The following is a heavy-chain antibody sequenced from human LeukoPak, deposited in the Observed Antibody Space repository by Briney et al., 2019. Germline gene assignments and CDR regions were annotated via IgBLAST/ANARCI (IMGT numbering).Heavy chain of an antibody. CDR2: ISGSGRDT. D-gene: IGHD3/OR15-3a*01. V-gene: IGHV3-23*01. CDR1: GLTFPRYA. J-gene: IGHJ2*01. CDR3: AKWGDFWTGLNNWYFEL. Sequence: GGSLRLSCAASGLTFPRYAFAWVRQAPGRGLPWVSGISGSGRDTFYSDSVKGRFTISRDNSKNTHYLQMSSLTAEDTAVYYCAKWGDFWTGLNNWYFELWGRGTLVTVSS.